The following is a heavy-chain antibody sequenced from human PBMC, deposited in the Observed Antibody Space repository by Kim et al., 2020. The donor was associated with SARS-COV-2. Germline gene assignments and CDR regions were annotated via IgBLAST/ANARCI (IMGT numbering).Heavy chain of an antibody. CDR1: GGSFSGYY. J-gene: IGHJ6*02. D-gene: IGHD6-13*01. CDR3: ARVVQLVTYYYYGMDV. CDR2: INHSGST. Sequence: SETLSLTCAVYGGSFSGYYWSWIRQPPGKGLEWIGEINHSGSTNYNPSLKSRVTISVDTSKNQFSLKLSSVTAADTAVYYCARVVQLVTYYYYGMDVWGQGTTVTFSS. V-gene: IGHV4-34*01.